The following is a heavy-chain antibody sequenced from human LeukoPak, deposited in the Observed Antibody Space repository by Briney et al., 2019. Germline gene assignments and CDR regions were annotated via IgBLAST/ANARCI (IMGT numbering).Heavy chain of an antibody. Sequence: ASEKVSCKASGYTFTSYGISWVRQAPGQGLEWMGWISAYNGNTNYAQKLQGRVTMTTDTSTSTAYMELRSLRSDDTAVYYCARDQSYGGNSFYYYYYMDVWGKGTTVTVSS. CDR2: ISAYNGNT. CDR3: ARDQSYGGNSFYYYYYMDV. V-gene: IGHV1-18*01. CDR1: GYTFTSYG. J-gene: IGHJ6*03. D-gene: IGHD4-23*01.